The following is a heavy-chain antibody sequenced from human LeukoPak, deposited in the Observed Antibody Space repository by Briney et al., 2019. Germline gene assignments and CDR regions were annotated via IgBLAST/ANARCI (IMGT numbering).Heavy chain of an antibody. J-gene: IGHJ4*02. CDR1: GFTFSSYG. CDR2: IRLDGSNK. V-gene: IGHV3-30*02. Sequence: PGGSLRLSCAASGFTFSSYGMHWVRQAPGKGLEWVGFIRLDGSNKLYADSVKGRFTISRDNAENSLYLQMNSLRAEDTAVYYCARDDFWSGFGFDYWGQGTLVTVSS. CDR3: ARDDFWSGFGFDY. D-gene: IGHD3-3*01.